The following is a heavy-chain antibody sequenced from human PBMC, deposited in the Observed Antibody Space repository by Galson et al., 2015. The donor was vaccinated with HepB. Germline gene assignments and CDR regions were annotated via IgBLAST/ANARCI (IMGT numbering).Heavy chain of an antibody. CDR3: ARSLPVAKPLDY. D-gene: IGHD6-19*01. CDR2: ISSGGTTI. Sequence: SLRLSCAASGFTFSDYYMSWIRQAPGKGLEWVSYISSGGTTIYYADSVKGRFTISRVNAKNSLYLQMNNLRAEDTAVYYCARSLPVAKPLDYWGQGTLVTVSS. V-gene: IGHV3-11*01. J-gene: IGHJ4*02. CDR1: GFTFSDYY.